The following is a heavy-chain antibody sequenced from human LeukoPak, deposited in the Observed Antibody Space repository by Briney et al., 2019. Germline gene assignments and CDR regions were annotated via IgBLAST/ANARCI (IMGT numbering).Heavy chain of an antibody. Sequence: SVKVSCKASGGTFSSYTISWVRQAPGQGLEWMGRIIPILGIANYAQKFQGRVTITADKSTSTAYMELSSLRSEDTAVYYCARTIGYCSSSSCYRDYWGQGTLVTVSS. CDR3: ARTIGYCSSSSCYRDY. J-gene: IGHJ4*02. CDR1: GGTFSSYT. D-gene: IGHD2-2*02. CDR2: IIPILGIA. V-gene: IGHV1-69*02.